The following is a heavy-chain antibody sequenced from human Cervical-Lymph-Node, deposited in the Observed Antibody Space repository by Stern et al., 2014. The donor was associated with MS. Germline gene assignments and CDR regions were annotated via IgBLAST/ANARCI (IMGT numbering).Heavy chain of an antibody. D-gene: IGHD6-19*01. J-gene: IGHJ4*02. CDR3: ARLAVSGFDY. CDR1: GFTFSSYT. Sequence: VQLVASGGGVVQFGRSLRLSCAASGFTFSSYTMHWVRQAPGKGLEWVAMISYNESNKYYADSVKGRFTISRDNSKNTLYLQMNTLRAEDTAVYYCARLAVSGFDYWGQGTLVIVSS. CDR2: ISYNESNK. V-gene: IGHV3-30-3*01.